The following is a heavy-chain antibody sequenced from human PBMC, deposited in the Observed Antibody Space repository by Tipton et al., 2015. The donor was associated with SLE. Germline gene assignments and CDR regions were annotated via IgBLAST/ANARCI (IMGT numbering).Heavy chain of an antibody. CDR1: GFTFSDYY. V-gene: IGHV3-74*01. Sequence: GSLRLSCAASGFTFSDYYMSWIRQAPGKGLEWVSRINSDGSSTSYADSVKGRFTISRDNAKNTLYLQMNSLRAEDTAVYFCVKDLAWQWQVDRGYFDYWGQGTLVTVSS. CDR3: VKDLAWQWQVDRGYFDY. J-gene: IGHJ4*02. D-gene: IGHD6-19*01. CDR2: INSDGSST.